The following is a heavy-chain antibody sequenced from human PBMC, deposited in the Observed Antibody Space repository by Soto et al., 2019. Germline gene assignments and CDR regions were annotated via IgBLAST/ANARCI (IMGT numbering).Heavy chain of an antibody. CDR3: ARSSYYDSSGYLFFY. V-gene: IGHV4-39*01. CDR2: IYYSGST. J-gene: IGHJ4*02. Sequence: SETLSLTCTVSGGSISSSSYYWGWIRQPPGKGLEWIGSIYYSGSTYYNPSLKSRVTISVDTSKNQFSLKLSSVTAADTAVYYCARSSYYDSSGYLFFYWGQGTLVTVSS. CDR1: GGSISSSSYY. D-gene: IGHD3-22*01.